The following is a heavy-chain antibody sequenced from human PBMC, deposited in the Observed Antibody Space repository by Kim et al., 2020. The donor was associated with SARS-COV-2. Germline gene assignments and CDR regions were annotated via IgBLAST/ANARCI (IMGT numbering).Heavy chain of an antibody. Sequence: SETLSLTCTVSGGSISSYYWSWIRQPPGKGLEWIGYIYYSGSTNYNPSLKSRVTISVDTSKNQFSLKLSSVTAADTAVYYCARGTPYCGGDCQGYFDYWGQGTLVTVSS. J-gene: IGHJ4*02. D-gene: IGHD2-21*02. CDR2: IYYSGST. V-gene: IGHV4-59*13. CDR3: ARGTPYCGGDCQGYFDY. CDR1: GGSISSYY.